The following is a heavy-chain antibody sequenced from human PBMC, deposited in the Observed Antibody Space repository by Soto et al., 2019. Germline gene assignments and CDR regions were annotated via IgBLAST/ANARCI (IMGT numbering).Heavy chain of an antibody. CDR3: ARGRGESSAYGAFDDH. J-gene: IGHJ5*02. V-gene: IGHV3-7*01. Sequence: GESLKISCAASGFTFSNYWMTWVRQAPGKGLEWVANMNQDGSVKYYVDSVKGRFTISRDNAKNSLYLQMNSLRVEDAAVYYCARGRGESSAYGAFDDHWGQGTLVTVSS. D-gene: IGHD5-12*01. CDR2: MNQDGSVK. CDR1: GFTFSNYW.